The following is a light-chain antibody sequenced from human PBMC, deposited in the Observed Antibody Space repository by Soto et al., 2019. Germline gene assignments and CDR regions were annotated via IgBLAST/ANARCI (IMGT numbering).Light chain of an antibody. Sequence: DNPIAQSSSTLSASGRDQIPIPCRGSPRFRSWLARYQQKPGKAPKLLIYDASSLESGVPSRFSGSGSGTEFSLTISSLQPDDFATYYCQQYNSYLTFGGGTKVEIK. CDR3: QQYNSYLT. CDR1: PRFRSW. CDR2: DAS. J-gene: IGKJ4*01. V-gene: IGKV1-5*01.